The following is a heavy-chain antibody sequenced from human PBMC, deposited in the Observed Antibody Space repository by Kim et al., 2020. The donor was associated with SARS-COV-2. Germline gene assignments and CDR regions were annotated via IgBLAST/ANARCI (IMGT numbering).Heavy chain of an antibody. V-gene: IGHV3-74*01. Sequence: GGSLRLSCAASGFTFSNYWIHWVRQAPGKGLVWVSRIDGDGRTTNYADSVKGRFTLSRDNADNTVFLQMSSLTAEDTAVYYCIRDFRALNYRSPGALVT. CDR2: IDGDGRTT. CDR3: IRDFRALNY. CDR1: GFTFSNYW. J-gene: IGHJ4*02.